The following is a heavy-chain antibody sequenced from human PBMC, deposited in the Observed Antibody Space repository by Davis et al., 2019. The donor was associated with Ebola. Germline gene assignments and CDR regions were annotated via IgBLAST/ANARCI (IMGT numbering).Heavy chain of an antibody. J-gene: IGHJ4*02. Sequence: MPSETLSLTCTVSGGSISSYYWSWIRQPPGKGLEWIGYIYYSGSTNYNPSLKSRVTISVDTSKNQFSLKLSSVTAADTAVYYCARVCRVELRNCSGGRPFDYWGQGTLVTVSS. V-gene: IGHV4-59*12. CDR2: IYYSGST. CDR1: GGSISSYY. CDR3: ARVCRVELRNCSGGRPFDY. D-gene: IGHD2-15*01.